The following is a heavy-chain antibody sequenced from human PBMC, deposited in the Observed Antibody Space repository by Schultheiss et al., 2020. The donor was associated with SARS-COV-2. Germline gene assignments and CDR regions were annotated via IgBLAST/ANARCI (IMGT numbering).Heavy chain of an antibody. V-gene: IGHV3-66*02. CDR2: IYSGGST. CDR1: GFTVSSNY. CDR3: ARDDHEYCSGGSCYSSEYFQH. Sequence: GESLKISCAASGFTVSSNYMSWVRQAPGKGLEWVSVIYSGGSTYYADSVKGRFTISRDNSKNTLYLQMNSLRAEDTAVYYCARDDHEYCSGGSCYSSEYFQHWGQGTLVTVSS. J-gene: IGHJ1*01. D-gene: IGHD2-15*01.